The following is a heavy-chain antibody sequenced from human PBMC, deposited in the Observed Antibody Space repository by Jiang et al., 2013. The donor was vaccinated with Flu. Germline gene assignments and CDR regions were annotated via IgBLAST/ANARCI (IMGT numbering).Heavy chain of an antibody. D-gene: IGHD2-15*01. CDR1: GFTFSSYG. V-gene: IGHV3-33*01. Sequence: RSLRLSCAASGFTFSSYGMHWVRQAPGKGLEWVAVIWYDGSNKYYADSVKGRFTISRDNSKNTLYLQMNSLRAEDTAVYYCAREIGVVAALYRSAFDIWGQGTMVTVSS. CDR2: IWYDGSNK. CDR3: AREIGVVAALYRSAFDI. J-gene: IGHJ3*02.